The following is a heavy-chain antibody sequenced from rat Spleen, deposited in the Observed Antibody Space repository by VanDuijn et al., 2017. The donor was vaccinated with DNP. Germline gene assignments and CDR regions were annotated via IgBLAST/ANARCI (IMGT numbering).Heavy chain of an antibody. D-gene: IGHD1-2*01. Sequence: QVQLKESGPGLVQPSQTLSLTCTVAGFSLTSNNVHWVRQPPGKGLEWMGVIWNTGGTRYNSALRSRLTITKDTSKSQVFLKMHSLQIEDTATYYCAGSPESSYIYLPWAYWGQGTLVTVSS. CDR3: AGSPESSYIYLPWAY. CDR2: IWNTGGT. V-gene: IGHV2-41*01. J-gene: IGHJ3*01. CDR1: GFSLTSNN.